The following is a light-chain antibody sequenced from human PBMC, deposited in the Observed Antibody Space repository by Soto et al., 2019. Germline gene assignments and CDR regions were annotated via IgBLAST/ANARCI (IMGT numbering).Light chain of an antibody. V-gene: IGKV3-11*01. CDR3: QQRSNWPPIT. CDR1: QSVTNY. CDR2: DAS. J-gene: IGKJ5*01. Sequence: EIFLTQSPDTLSLSPVERATLSCRSSQSVTNYIAWYQQRPGQAPRLLIYDASNRATGVPARFSGSGSGTDFTLTISSLEPEDFAVYYCQQRSNWPPITFGQGTRLEI.